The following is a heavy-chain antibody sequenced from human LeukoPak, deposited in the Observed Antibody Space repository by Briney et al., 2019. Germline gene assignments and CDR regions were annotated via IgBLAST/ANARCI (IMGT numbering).Heavy chain of an antibody. CDR2: MNPNSGNT. Sequence: ASVKVSCKASGYTFTSYDIIWVRQATGQGLEWMGWMNPNSGNTGYAQKFQGRVTMTRNSSISTAYMELSSLRSEDTAVYYCARSNMVRGVIISRPLDYWGQGTLVTVSS. V-gene: IGHV1-8*01. CDR1: GYTFTSYD. CDR3: ARSNMVRGVIISRPLDY. D-gene: IGHD3-10*01. J-gene: IGHJ4*02.